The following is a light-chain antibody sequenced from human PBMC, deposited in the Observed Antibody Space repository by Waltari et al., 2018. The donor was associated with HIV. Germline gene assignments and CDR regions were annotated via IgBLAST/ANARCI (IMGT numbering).Light chain of an antibody. V-gene: IGLV1-40*01. J-gene: IGLJ2*01. CDR2: GDS. CDR1: SSNIGAGFG. Sequence: QSVLTQPPSVSGAPGQRVTISCTGSSSNIGAGFGVHWYQQLPGTAPKLLIYGDSNRPSGVPDRFSGSKSGTSASLAITGLQSEDEADYYCQSYASSLSTAVVFGGGTKLTVL. CDR3: QSYASSLSTAVV.